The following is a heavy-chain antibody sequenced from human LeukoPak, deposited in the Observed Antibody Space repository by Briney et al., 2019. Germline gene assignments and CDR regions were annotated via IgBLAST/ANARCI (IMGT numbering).Heavy chain of an antibody. CDR3: ARDDYGGNSGLFDY. V-gene: IGHV1-18*04. D-gene: IGHD4-23*01. CDR2: ISTYNANT. J-gene: IGHJ4*02. Sequence: GASVKVSCKASGYTFTDYYIHWVRQAPGQGLEWMGWISTYNANTKYAQKLQGRVTMTTEASTSTAYMELRSLRSDDTAVYYCARDDYGGNSGLFDYWGQGTLVTVSS. CDR1: GYTFTDYY.